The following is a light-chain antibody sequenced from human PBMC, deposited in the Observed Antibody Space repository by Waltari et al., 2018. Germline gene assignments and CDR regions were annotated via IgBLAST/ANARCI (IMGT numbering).Light chain of an antibody. Sequence: DIVMTQSPDSLAVSLGERATINCKSSQCVLYSSNNKNYLAWYQQKPGQPPKLLIYWASTRESGVPDRFSGSGSGTDFTLTISSLQAEDVAVYYCQQYYSTPGFTFGPGTKVDIK. V-gene: IGKV4-1*01. CDR2: WAS. CDR1: QCVLYSSNNKNY. J-gene: IGKJ3*01. CDR3: QQYYSTPGFT.